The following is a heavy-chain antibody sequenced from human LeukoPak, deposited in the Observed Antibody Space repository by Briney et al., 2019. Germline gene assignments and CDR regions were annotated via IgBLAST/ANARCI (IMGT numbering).Heavy chain of an antibody. Sequence: SETLSLTCTVSGYSISSGYYWGWIRQPPGKGLEWIGSIYHSGSTYYNPSLKSRVTISVDTSKNQFSLKLSSVTAADTAVYYCARPKGGYCSSTSCLSYFDYWGQGTLVTVSS. CDR3: ARPKGGYCSSTSCLSYFDY. V-gene: IGHV4-38-2*02. CDR2: IYHSGST. CDR1: GYSISSGYY. D-gene: IGHD2-2*01. J-gene: IGHJ4*02.